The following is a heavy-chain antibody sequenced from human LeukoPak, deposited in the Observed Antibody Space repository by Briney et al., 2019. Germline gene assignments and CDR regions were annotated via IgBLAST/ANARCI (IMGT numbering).Heavy chain of an antibody. CDR3: ARAPEYGLYYFDY. D-gene: IGHD1-14*01. CDR2: IYYSGST. CDR1: GGSISSGSYY. Sequence: SETLSLTCTVSGGSISSGSYYWGWIRQPPGKGLEWIGSIYYSGSTYYDPSLKSRVTISVDTSKNQFSLKLSSVTAADTAVYYCARAPEYGLYYFDYWGQGTLVTVSS. V-gene: IGHV4-39*07. J-gene: IGHJ4*02.